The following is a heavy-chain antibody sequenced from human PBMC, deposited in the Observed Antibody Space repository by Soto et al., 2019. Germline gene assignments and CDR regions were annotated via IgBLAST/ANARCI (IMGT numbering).Heavy chain of an antibody. CDR2: IYYSGST. CDR1: GGSISSSSYY. CDR3: ARTGIAAAGTFGWFDP. Sequence: SETLSLTCTVSGGSISSSSYYWGWIRQPPGKGLEWIGSIYYSGSTYYNPSLKSRVTISVDTSKNQFSLKLSSVTAADTAVYYCARTGIAAAGTFGWFDPWGQGTLVTVSS. D-gene: IGHD6-13*01. V-gene: IGHV4-39*01. J-gene: IGHJ5*02.